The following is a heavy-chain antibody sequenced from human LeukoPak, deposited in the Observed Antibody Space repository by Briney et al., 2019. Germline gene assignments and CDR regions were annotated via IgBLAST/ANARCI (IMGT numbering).Heavy chain of an antibody. Sequence: GGSLRLSCAASGFTFSDYYMSWIRQAPGKGLEWVSYISSSGSTIYYADSVKGRFTISRDNAKNSLYLQMNSLRAEDTAVYYCARRRGNTIFGVVMFALDVWGKGTTVTVSS. CDR3: ARRRGNTIFGVVMFALDV. CDR1: GFTFSDYY. J-gene: IGHJ6*04. CDR2: ISSSGSTI. V-gene: IGHV3-11*04. D-gene: IGHD3-3*01.